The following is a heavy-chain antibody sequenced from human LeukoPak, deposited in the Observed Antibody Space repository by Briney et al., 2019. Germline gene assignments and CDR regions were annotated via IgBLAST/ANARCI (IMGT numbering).Heavy chain of an antibody. D-gene: IGHD6-19*01. V-gene: IGHV3-30-3*01. CDR3: ARASGWYGGLDY. CDR2: ISYDGSNK. CDR1: GFTFSTCA. Sequence: GGSLRLSCAASGFTFSTCAMHWVRQAPGKGLEWVAVISYDGSNKYYADSVKGRFTISRDNSKNTLYLQMNSLRAEDTAVYYCARASGWYGGLDYWGQGTLVTVSS. J-gene: IGHJ4*02.